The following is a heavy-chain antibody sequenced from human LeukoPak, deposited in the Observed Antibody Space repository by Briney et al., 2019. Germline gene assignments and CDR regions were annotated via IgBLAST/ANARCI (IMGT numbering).Heavy chain of an antibody. CDR1: GFSLSSSA. Sequence: GGSLRLSCAASGFSLSSSAMNWARQAPGKGLEWVSSINNVASHIYYAGSVRGRFTISRDNAKNLVYLQMNSLRAEDTAVYYCTRDATYYLRYGYFDYWGQGALVTVSS. V-gene: IGHV3-21*01. D-gene: IGHD2/OR15-2a*01. CDR2: INNVASHI. CDR3: TRDATYYLRYGYFDY. J-gene: IGHJ4*02.